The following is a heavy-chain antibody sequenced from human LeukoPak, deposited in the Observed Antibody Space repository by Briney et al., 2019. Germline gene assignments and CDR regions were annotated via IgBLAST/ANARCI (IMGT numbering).Heavy chain of an antibody. CDR2: ITSKPNSYAT. CDR1: GFTFSGSV. D-gene: IGHD3-22*01. J-gene: IGHJ4*02. Sequence: PGGSLRLSCAASGFTFSGSVMHWVRQASGKGLEWVGRITSKPNSYATVYAASVKGRFTISSDDSKNTAYLQMNSLRAEDTAVYYCGTAGRGYLFDQWGQGTLVTVSS. V-gene: IGHV3-73*01. CDR3: GTAGRGYLFDQ.